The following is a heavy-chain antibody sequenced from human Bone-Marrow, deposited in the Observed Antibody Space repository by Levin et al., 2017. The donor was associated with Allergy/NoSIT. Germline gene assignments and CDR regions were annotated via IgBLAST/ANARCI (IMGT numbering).Heavy chain of an antibody. CDR2: ISDRNSDI. Sequence: GESLKISCAASGFTFSTYYMNWVRQAPGKGLEWVSSISDRNSDIQYADSMKGRCTISRDNTKNSLYLQMNSLRAEDTAVYYCARAAALTSPLTYWGQGTLVTVST. J-gene: IGHJ4*02. CDR1: GFTFSTYY. CDR3: ARAAALTSPLTY. V-gene: IGHV3-21*01. D-gene: IGHD3-9*01.